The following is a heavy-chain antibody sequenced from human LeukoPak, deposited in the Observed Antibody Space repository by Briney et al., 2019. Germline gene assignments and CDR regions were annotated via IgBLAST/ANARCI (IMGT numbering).Heavy chain of an antibody. V-gene: IGHV3-7*01. J-gene: IGHJ4*02. CDR1: GFTFSGYW. CDR2: IKQDGSEI. Sequence: GGSLRLSCVASGFTFSGYWMSWVRQAPGKGPEWVANIKQDGSEIYYVDSVKGRFTISRDNAKNSLYLQMNSLRAEDTAVYYCARDKAVGPTLLDYWGQGTLVTVSS. D-gene: IGHD1-26*01. CDR3: ARDKAVGPTLLDY.